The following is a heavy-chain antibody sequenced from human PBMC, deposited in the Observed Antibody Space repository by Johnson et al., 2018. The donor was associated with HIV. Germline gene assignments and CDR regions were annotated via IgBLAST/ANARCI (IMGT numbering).Heavy chain of an antibody. Sequence: QVQLVESGGGVVQPGRSLRLSCAASGFTFSNYDMHWVRQAPGKGLEWVALISYDGANKYYADSVKGRFTISRDNSKNTLYLQMNSLRAEDTAVYYCAKWSIVGATFSDAFDIWGQGTMVTVSS. D-gene: IGHD1-26*01. J-gene: IGHJ3*02. CDR2: ISYDGANK. V-gene: IGHV3-30*02. CDR3: AKWSIVGATFSDAFDI. CDR1: GFTFSNYD.